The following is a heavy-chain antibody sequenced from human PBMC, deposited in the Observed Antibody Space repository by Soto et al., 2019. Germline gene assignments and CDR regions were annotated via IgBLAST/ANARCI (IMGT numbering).Heavy chain of an antibody. J-gene: IGHJ5*02. D-gene: IGHD2-21*01. CDR2: INHSGST. Sequence: SETLSLTCPVSGGSISSYYLSWIRQPPGKGLEWIGEINHSGSTNYNPSLKSRVTISVDTSKNQFSLKLSSVTAADTAVYYCARGRLARSSKFDPWGQGTLVTVSS. V-gene: IGHV4-34*01. CDR1: GGSISSYY. CDR3: ARGRLARSSKFDP.